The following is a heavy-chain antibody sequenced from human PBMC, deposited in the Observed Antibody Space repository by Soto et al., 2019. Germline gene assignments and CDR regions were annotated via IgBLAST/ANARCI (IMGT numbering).Heavy chain of an antibody. CDR1: GGSISSGGYY. Sequence: SETLSLTCTVSGGSISSGGYYWSWIRQHPGKGLEWIGYIYYSGSTYYNPSLKSRVTISVDTSKNQFSLKLSSVAAADTAVYYCARDPKPQNYDFWGGSPPYGMDVWGQGTTVTVSS. D-gene: IGHD3-3*01. CDR2: IYYSGST. CDR3: ARDPKPQNYDFWGGSPPYGMDV. V-gene: IGHV4-31*03. J-gene: IGHJ6*02.